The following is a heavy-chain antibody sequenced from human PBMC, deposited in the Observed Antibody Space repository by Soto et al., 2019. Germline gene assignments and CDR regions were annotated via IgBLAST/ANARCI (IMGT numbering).Heavy chain of an antibody. CDR1: GGSISSTGHY. Sequence: QLQLQESGPGLVKPSETLSLTCSVSGGSISSTGHYWGWIRQPPGKGLEWIGNIYYAGSPYYNPSLKIRVTLSVDTSKNHFSLALTSVTAADTAVYYCARLMGVVTVDYWGQGALVTVSS. V-gene: IGHV4-39*02. CDR2: IYYAGSP. D-gene: IGHD2-21*02. J-gene: IGHJ4*02. CDR3: ARLMGVVTVDY.